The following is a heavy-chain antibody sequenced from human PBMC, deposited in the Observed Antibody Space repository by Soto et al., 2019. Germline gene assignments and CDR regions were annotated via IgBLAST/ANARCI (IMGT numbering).Heavy chain of an antibody. Sequence: WETLTLTFEIYGVYFRGYYWSWIRQPPGKGLEWIGEINHSGSTNYNPYLKSRVTISVDTSKNQFSLKLSSVTAADTAVYYCAREIEYSYGLWGQGTLVTVSS. V-gene: IGHV4-34*01. CDR1: GVYFRGYY. CDR3: AREIEYSYGL. CDR2: INHSGST. D-gene: IGHD5-18*01. J-gene: IGHJ4*02.